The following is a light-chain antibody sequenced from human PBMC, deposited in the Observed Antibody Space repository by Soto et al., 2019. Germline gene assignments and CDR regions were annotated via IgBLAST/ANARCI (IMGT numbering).Light chain of an antibody. Sequence: AESPGHLSTPSGGASQSVSSNLAWYQQKPGQAPRLLIYGASTRATGIPARFSGSGSGTEFTLTISSLQPEDFATYYCQQSYNTPQTFGQGTKVDIK. J-gene: IGKJ1*01. CDR2: GAS. V-gene: IGKV3-15*01. CDR3: QQSYNTPQT. CDR1: QSVSSN.